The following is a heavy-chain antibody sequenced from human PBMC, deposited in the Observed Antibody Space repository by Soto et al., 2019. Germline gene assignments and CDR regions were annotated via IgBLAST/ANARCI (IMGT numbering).Heavy chain of an antibody. Sequence: EVQLVESGGGLIQPGGSLRLSCEVSVFSVSGNYMSWVRQAPGKGLDWVSVIYSGGSRYYADSVRGRFTISRDESQNTLYLQMNNLRAEDTAVYYCARSMMVRGVLFDLWGRGSLVSVSS. CDR1: VFSVSGNY. V-gene: IGHV3-53*01. D-gene: IGHD3-10*01. CDR3: ARSMMVRGVLFDL. CDR2: IYSGGSR. J-gene: IGHJ4*02.